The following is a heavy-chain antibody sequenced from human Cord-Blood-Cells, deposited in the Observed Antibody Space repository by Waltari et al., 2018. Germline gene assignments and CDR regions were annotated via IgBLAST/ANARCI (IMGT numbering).Heavy chain of an antibody. J-gene: IGHJ4*02. V-gene: IGHV4-34*01. CDR3: ARGIGGYSSSWYFDY. CDR1: GGSFSGYY. CDR2: INHSGST. Sequence: QVQLQQWGAGLLKPSETLSLTCAVYGGSFSGYYWSWIRQPPGKGLEWIGEINHSGSTNNNPSLKSRVTISVDTSKNQFSLKLSSVTAADTAVYYCARGIGGYSSSWYFDYWGQGTLVTVSS. D-gene: IGHD6-13*01.